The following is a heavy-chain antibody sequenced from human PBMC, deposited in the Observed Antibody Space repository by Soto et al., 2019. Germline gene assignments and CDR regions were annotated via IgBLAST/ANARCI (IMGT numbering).Heavy chain of an antibody. D-gene: IGHD3-10*01. Sequence: GSLRLSCAASGFTFRSHGMNWVRQAPGKGLEWISYIEYGGGTIYYADSVKGRFTVSRDNAKNSLFLQMNSLRAEDTAVYYCARYGSGSDYKDPLDYWGQGTLVTVSS. CDR1: GFTFRSHG. V-gene: IGHV3-48*03. CDR2: IEYGGGTI. J-gene: IGHJ4*02. CDR3: ARYGSGSDYKDPLDY.